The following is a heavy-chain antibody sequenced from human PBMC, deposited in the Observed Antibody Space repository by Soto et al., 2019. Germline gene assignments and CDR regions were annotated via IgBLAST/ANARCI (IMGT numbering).Heavy chain of an antibody. D-gene: IGHD4-17*01. CDR2: IYYSGST. Sequence: QLQLQESGPGLVKPSETLSLTCTVSGGSISSSSYYWGWIRQPPGKGLEWIGSIYYSGSTYYNPSLKSRVTISGDTSKNQFSLKLSSVTAADTAVYYCAGQGWSPDGLWFDPWGQGTLVTVSS. CDR1: GGSISSSSYY. CDR3: AGQGWSPDGLWFDP. V-gene: IGHV4-39*01. J-gene: IGHJ5*02.